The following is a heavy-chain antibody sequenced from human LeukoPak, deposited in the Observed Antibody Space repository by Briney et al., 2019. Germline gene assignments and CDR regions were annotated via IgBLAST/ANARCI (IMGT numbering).Heavy chain of an antibody. Sequence: ASVKVSCKAFGYTFTNYYIHWVRQAPGQGLEWMGWIDPNTGDSNYVQKFQGRVTMARDTSISTAYMELSRLRSDDTAFYYCARIRYCGGISCYYIDYWGQGTLVTVSA. J-gene: IGHJ4*02. CDR1: GYTFTNYY. CDR2: IDPNTGDS. V-gene: IGHV1-2*02. D-gene: IGHD2-2*01. CDR3: ARIRYCGGISCYYIDY.